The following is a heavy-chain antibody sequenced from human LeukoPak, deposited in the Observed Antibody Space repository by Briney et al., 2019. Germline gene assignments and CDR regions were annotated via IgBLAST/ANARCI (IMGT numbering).Heavy chain of an antibody. V-gene: IGHV1-8*01. D-gene: IGHD2-2*01. J-gene: IGHJ5*02. CDR3: ARGYCSSTSCFFDP. CDR2: LNPNSGNT. Sequence: GASVKVSCKASGYTFTSYDINWVRQATGQGLEWMGWLNPNSGNTGYAQKLQGRVTMTRNTSISTAHMELSSLRSEDTAVYYCARGYCSSTSCFFDPWGQGTLVTVSS. CDR1: GYTFTSYD.